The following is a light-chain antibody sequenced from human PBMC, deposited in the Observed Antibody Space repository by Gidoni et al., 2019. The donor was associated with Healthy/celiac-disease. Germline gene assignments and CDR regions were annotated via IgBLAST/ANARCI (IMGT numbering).Light chain of an antibody. CDR3: QQFNSYPT. V-gene: IGKV1-13*02. CDR1: QGISSA. J-gene: IGKJ4*01. CDR2: DAS. Sequence: AIQLTQSPSSLSASVGDRVTITCRASQGISSALAWYQQQPGKAPKLLIYDASSLESGVPSRFSGSGSGTDFTLTISSLQPEEFATYYCQQFNSYPTFGGGTKVEIK.